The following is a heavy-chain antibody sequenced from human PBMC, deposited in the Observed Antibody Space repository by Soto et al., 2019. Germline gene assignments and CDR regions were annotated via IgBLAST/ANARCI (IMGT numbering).Heavy chain of an antibody. Sequence: SETLSLTCTVSGGSIGSYYWSWIRQPPGKGLEWIGYIYYSGSTNYNPSLKGRVTISVDTSKNQFSLKLSSVTAADTAVYYCARDNGYSYGYTLDHWGQGTLVTVSS. D-gene: IGHD5-18*01. V-gene: IGHV4-59*01. CDR1: GGSIGSYY. CDR2: IYYSGST. J-gene: IGHJ4*02. CDR3: ARDNGYSYGYTLDH.